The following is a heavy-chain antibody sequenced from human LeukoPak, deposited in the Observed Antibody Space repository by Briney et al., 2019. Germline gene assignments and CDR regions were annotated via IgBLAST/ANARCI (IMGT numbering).Heavy chain of an antibody. CDR1: GFNFRNYD. J-gene: IGHJ4*02. Sequence: GGSLRLSCAASGFNFRNYDFHWVRQAPGKGLEWVSGMGTVRNTFYLASVEARFTISRENAKNSFYLQMNGLRAGDTAVYYCARGWGGHGRSWGALDFWGQGILVTVSS. CDR2: MGTVRNT. D-gene: IGHD3-16*01. CDR3: ARGWGGHGRSWGALDF. V-gene: IGHV3-13*01.